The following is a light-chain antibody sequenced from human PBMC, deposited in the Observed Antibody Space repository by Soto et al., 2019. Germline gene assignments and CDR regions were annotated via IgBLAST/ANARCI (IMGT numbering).Light chain of an antibody. CDR1: QSVSSNY. CDR3: QLYDNSLYT. CDR2: GAS. V-gene: IGKV3-20*01. Sequence: EIVLTQSAGTLSLSPGERATLSCRASQSVSSNYLARYQQKPGQAPRLLIYGASTRATGIPDRFSGSGSGTDFTLTISRLEPEDFAVYYCQLYDNSLYTFGQGTNLDIK. J-gene: IGKJ2*01.